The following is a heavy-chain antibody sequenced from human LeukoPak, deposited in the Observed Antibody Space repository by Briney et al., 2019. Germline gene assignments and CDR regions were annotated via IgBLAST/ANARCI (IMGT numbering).Heavy chain of an antibody. Sequence: PGGSLRLSCAASGFTFVSHGMIWVRQAPGKGLEWLSYISPGSTTINSADSVKDRFTTSRDKAKSSLFLQMNSLRAEDTAVYCCARVRGPTVMTMYFDYWGQGALVTVPS. D-gene: IGHD2-21*01. V-gene: IGHV3-48*01. CDR2: ISPGSTTI. CDR3: ARVRGPTVMTMYFDY. CDR1: GFTFVSHG. J-gene: IGHJ4*02.